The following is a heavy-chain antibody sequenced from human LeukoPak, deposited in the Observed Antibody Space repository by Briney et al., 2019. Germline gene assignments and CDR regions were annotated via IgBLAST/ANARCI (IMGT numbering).Heavy chain of an antibody. V-gene: IGHV1-18*01. Sequence: ASVKVSCKASGYTFTSYGISWVRQAPGQGLEWMGWISAYNGNTNYAQKLQGRVTMTTDTSTSTAYMELRSLRSDGTAVYCCASHSSGWGIDAFDIWGQGTMVTVSS. J-gene: IGHJ3*02. CDR1: GYTFTSYG. CDR2: ISAYNGNT. D-gene: IGHD6-19*01. CDR3: ASHSSGWGIDAFDI.